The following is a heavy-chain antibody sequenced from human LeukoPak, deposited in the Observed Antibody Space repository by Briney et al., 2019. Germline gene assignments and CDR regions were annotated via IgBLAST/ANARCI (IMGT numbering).Heavy chain of an antibody. CDR1: GFTFSSYV. V-gene: IGHV3-23*01. CDR2: ISGSGATP. Sequence: GGSLRLSCAASGFTFSSYVMSWVRRAPGRGLDWVSAISGSGATPYYADSVKGRFTISRDNSKNTLYLQMNSLRDEDTAIYYCAKDSTAIDYWGQGTLVTVSS. CDR3: AKDSTAIDY. J-gene: IGHJ4*02. D-gene: IGHD5-18*01.